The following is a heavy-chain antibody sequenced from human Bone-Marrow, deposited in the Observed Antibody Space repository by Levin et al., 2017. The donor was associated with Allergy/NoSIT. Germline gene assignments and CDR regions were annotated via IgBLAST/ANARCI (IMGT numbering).Heavy chain of an antibody. V-gene: IGHV3-74*01. CDR3: ARDKGYCSSTSCYDNWFDP. CDR1: GFTFSSYW. CDR2: INSDGSST. Sequence: GGSLRLSCAASGFTFSSYWMHWVRHAPGKGLVWVSRINSDGSSTSYADSVKGRFTISRDNAKNTLYLQMNSLRAEDTAVYYCARDKGYCSSTSCYDNWFDPWGQGTLVTVSS. J-gene: IGHJ5*02. D-gene: IGHD2-2*01.